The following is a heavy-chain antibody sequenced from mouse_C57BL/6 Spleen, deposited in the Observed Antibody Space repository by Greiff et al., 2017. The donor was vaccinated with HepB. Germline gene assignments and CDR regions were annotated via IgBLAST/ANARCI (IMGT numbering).Heavy chain of an antibody. Sequence: QVQLKQPGAELVRPGSSVKLSCKASGYTFTSYWMDWVKQRPGQGLEWIGNIYPSDSETHYNQKFKDKATLTVDKSSSTAYMQLSSLTSEDSAVYYCARGKGSAHIFYYAMDYWGQGTSVTVSS. CDR1: GYTFTSYW. V-gene: IGHV1-61*01. J-gene: IGHJ4*01. D-gene: IGHD6-1*01. CDR2: IYPSDSET. CDR3: ARGKGSAHIFYYAMDY.